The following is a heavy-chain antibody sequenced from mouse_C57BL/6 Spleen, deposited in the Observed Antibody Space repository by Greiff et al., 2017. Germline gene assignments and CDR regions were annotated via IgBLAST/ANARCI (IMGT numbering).Heavy chain of an antibody. CDR2: VNPGSGGT. D-gene: IGHD4-1*01. Sequence: VQLQQSGAELVRPGTSVKVSCKASGYAFTNYLIEWVKQRPGQGLEWIGVVNPGSGGTNYNEKFKGKATLTADKSSSTAYMQLSSLTSEDSAVYCCARSWDDWYFDVWGTGTTVTVSS. J-gene: IGHJ1*03. CDR3: ARSWDDWYFDV. CDR1: GYAFTNYL. V-gene: IGHV1-54*01.